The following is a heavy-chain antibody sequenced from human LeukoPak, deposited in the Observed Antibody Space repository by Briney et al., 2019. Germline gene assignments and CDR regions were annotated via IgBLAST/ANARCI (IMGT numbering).Heavy chain of an antibody. Sequence: GGSLRLSCTASGFSFSDHYMTWMRQAPGKGLEWISYITSSGRSTDYADSVKGRFIISRDNAMNSPFLQMSSLRVDDTAVYYCTRDPDYGDPDWGQGTLVTVSS. D-gene: IGHD2-21*01. CDR1: GFSFSDHY. CDR2: ITSSGRST. V-gene: IGHV3-11*01. CDR3: TRDPDYGDPD. J-gene: IGHJ4*02.